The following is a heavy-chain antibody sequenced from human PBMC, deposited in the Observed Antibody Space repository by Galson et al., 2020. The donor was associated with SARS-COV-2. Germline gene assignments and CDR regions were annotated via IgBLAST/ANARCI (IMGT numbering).Heavy chain of an antibody. Sequence: GGSLRLSCAASGFTFSDYWMHWVRQVPGERPVWVSRINTDGSGTSYADSVEGRFTISRDNAKNTLFLQMNSLRAEDTAVYYWASDRPSGWFTDYWGQGSLVTVAS. D-gene: IGHD6-13*01. CDR3: ASDRPSGWFTDY. CDR2: INTDGSGT. V-gene: IGHV3-74*01. CDR1: GFTFSDYW. J-gene: IGHJ4*02.